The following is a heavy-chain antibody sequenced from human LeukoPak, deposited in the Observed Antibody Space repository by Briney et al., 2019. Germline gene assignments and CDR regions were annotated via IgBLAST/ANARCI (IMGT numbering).Heavy chain of an antibody. CDR2: ISYSSSTI. CDR3: ARENTGDFDY. V-gene: IGHV3-48*02. Sequence: GGSLRLSCAASGFTFSAYNMNWVRRAPGKGLEWVSYISYSSSTIYYADSVKGRFTVSRDNAKNSLYLQMNSLRDEDTAVYYCARENTGDFDYWGQGTLVTVSS. CDR1: GFTFSAYN. D-gene: IGHD3-10*01. J-gene: IGHJ4*02.